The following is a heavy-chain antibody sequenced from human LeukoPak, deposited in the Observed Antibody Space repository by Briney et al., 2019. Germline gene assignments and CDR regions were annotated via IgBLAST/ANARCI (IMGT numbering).Heavy chain of an antibody. CDR2: INPNSGGT. D-gene: IGHD3-3*01. CDR3: ASGITIFGVVPNESANDAFDI. CDR1: GYTFTGYY. Sequence: GASVKVSCKASGYTFTGYYMHWVRQAPGQGLEWMGWINPNSGGTNYAQKFQGRVTMTRDTSISTAYMELSRLRSDDTAVYYCASGITIFGVVPNESANDAFDIWGQGTMVTVSS. V-gene: IGHV1-2*02. J-gene: IGHJ3*02.